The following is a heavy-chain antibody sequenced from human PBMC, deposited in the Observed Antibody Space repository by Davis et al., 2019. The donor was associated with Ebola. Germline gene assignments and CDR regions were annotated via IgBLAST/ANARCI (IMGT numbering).Heavy chain of an antibody. J-gene: IGHJ2*01. V-gene: IGHV3-21*03. CDR2: ISSSSSYI. Sequence: GSLRLSCAASGFTFSSYSMNWVRQAPGKGLEWVSSISSSSSYIYYADSVKGRFTISRDNAKNSLYLQMNSLKTEDTAVYYCTRGAYCGGDCYPGDWYFDLWGRGTLVTVSS. CDR1: GFTFSSYS. D-gene: IGHD2-21*02. CDR3: TRGAYCGGDCYPGDWYFDL.